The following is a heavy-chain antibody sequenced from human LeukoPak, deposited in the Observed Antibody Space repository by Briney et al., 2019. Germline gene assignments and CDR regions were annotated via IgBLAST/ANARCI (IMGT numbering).Heavy chain of an antibody. J-gene: IGHJ4*02. CDR2: IYYSGST. V-gene: IGHV4-59*01. D-gene: IGHD1-7*01. CDR1: GGSISSYY. Sequence: SETLSLTCTVSGGSISSYYWSWIRRPPGKGLEWIGYIYYSGSTNYNPSLKSRVTISVDTSKNQFSLKLSSVTAADTAVYYCARSKYNWNYSYWGQGTLVTVSS. CDR3: ARSKYNWNYSY.